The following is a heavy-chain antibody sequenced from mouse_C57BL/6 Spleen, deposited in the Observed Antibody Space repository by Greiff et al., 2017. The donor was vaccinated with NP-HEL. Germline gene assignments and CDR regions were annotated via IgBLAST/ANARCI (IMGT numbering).Heavy chain of an antibody. Sequence: QVHVKQSGAELVRPGASVTLSCKASGYTFTDYEMHWVKQTPVHGLEWIGAIDPETGGTAYNQKFKGKAILTADKSSSTAYMELRSLTSEDSAVYYCTRRYSNYADYFDYWGQGTTLTVSS. CDR2: IDPETGGT. CDR3: TRRYSNYADYFDY. D-gene: IGHD2-5*01. V-gene: IGHV1-15*01. J-gene: IGHJ2*01. CDR1: GYTFTDYE.